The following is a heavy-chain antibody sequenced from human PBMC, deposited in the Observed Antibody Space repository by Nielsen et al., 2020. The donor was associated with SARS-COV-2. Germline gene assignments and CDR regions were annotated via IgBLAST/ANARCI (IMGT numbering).Heavy chain of an antibody. V-gene: IGHV3-23*01. CDR3: ASEVGGSYRDFDY. CDR1: GFIFSSYT. Sequence: GESLKISCVGSGFIFSSYTMHWVRQALGKRLEWVSAISGGGSTFYAESVRGRFTVSRENFRNTLYLEMNSLRVEDTALYYCASEVGGSYRDFDYWGQGTLVTVSS. J-gene: IGHJ4*02. D-gene: IGHD3-16*02. CDR2: ISGGGST.